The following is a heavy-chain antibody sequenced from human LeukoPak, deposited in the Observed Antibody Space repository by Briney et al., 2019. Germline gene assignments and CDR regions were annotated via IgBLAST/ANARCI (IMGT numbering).Heavy chain of an antibody. CDR1: GGSISSYY. Sequence: SETLSLTCTVSGGSISSYYYSWIRQPAGKGLEWIGRIHTSGITNYNPSLKSRVTISVDTSKNQLSLKLSSVTAADTAVYYCARHAGSGVVDPWGQGTLVTVSS. J-gene: IGHJ5*02. CDR3: ARHAGSGVVDP. CDR2: IHTSGIT. D-gene: IGHD2-15*01. V-gene: IGHV4-4*07.